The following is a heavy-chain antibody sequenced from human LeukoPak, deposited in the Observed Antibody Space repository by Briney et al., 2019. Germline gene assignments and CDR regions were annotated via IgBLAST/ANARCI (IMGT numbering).Heavy chain of an antibody. D-gene: IGHD3-22*01. V-gene: IGHV4-4*02. J-gene: IGHJ3*02. CDR2: IYHSGST. Sequence: SGTLSLTCAVSGGSISSSNWWSWVRQPPGKGLEWIGEIYHSGSTNYNPSLKSRVTISVDKSKNQFSLKLSSVTAADTAVYYCARDGYYDSSGTRPDLGVAFDIWGQGTMVTVSS. CDR1: GGSISSSNW. CDR3: ARDGYYDSSGTRPDLGVAFDI.